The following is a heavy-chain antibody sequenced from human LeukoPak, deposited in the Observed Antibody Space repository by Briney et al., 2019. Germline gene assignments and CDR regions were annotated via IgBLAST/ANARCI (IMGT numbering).Heavy chain of an antibody. Sequence: ASVKVSCKGSDYTFTSYGISWVRQAPGQGLEWMGWISAYKGNTNYAQKLQGRVTMTTDTSTSTAYMELRSLRSDDTAVYYCARDYDFWSAHLHYYYYYGMDVWGQGTTVTVSS. CDR2: ISAYKGNT. D-gene: IGHD3-3*01. V-gene: IGHV1-18*01. CDR1: DYTFTSYG. CDR3: ARDYDFWSAHLHYYYYYGMDV. J-gene: IGHJ6*02.